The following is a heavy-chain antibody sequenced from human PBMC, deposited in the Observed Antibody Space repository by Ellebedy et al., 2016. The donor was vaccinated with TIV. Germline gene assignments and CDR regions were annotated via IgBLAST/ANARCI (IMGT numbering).Heavy chain of an antibody. CDR1: GPSCSTYG. CDR3: ARQNLPDYGSGSFYPSDY. V-gene: IGHV3-23*01. CDR2: ISASGTST. J-gene: IGHJ4*02. D-gene: IGHD3-10*01. Sequence: GESLKISCAASGPSCSTYGMSWVRQAPGKGLLWVSSISASGTSTYYADSVRGRFTISRDNSKNTLSLQMNSLRAEDTAIYYCARQNLPDYGSGSFYPSDYWGQGTPVTVSS.